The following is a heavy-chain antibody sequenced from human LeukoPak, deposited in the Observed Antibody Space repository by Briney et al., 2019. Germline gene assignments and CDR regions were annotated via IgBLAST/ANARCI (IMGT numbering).Heavy chain of an antibody. CDR1: GFTFNTYS. D-gene: IGHD5-18*01. CDR2: INSSSSYI. CDR3: ARDLPGGYSYGYEYFQH. Sequence: KPGGSLRLSCAASGFTFNTYSMNWVRQAPGKGLEWVSSINSSSSYIYYADSVKGRFTISRDNAQNSLYLQMNSLRAEDTAVYYCARDLPGGYSYGYEYFQHWGQGTLVTVSS. J-gene: IGHJ1*01. V-gene: IGHV3-21*01.